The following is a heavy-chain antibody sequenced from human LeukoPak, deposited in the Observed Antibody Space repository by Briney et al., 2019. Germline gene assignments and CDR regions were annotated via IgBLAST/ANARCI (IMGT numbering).Heavy chain of an antibody. D-gene: IGHD2-2*01. CDR3: ARMYCSSTSCYRDENWFGP. CDR1: GYTFTSYD. Sequence: ASVKVSCKASGYTFTSYDINWMRQATGQGLEWMGWMNPNSGNTGYAQKFQGRVTMTRNTSISTAYMELSSLRSEDTAVYYCARMYCSSTSCYRDENWFGPWGQGTLVTVSS. CDR2: MNPNSGNT. J-gene: IGHJ5*02. V-gene: IGHV1-8*01.